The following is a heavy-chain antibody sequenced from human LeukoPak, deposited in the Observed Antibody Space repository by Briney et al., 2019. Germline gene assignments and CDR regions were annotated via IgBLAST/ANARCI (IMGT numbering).Heavy chain of an antibody. D-gene: IGHD3-10*01. J-gene: IGHJ4*02. V-gene: IGHV3-11*04. Sequence: PGGSLRLSCAASGFTFSDYYMSWIRQAPGKGLEWGSYISSSGSTIYYADSVKGRFTISRDNAKNSLYLQMNSLRADDTAMYYCARHSSGSYYTYWGQGTLVTVSS. CDR3: ARHSSGSYYTY. CDR2: ISSSGSTI. CDR1: GFTFSDYY.